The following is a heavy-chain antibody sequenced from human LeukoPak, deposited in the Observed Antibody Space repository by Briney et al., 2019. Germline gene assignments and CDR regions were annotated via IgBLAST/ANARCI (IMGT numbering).Heavy chain of an antibody. J-gene: IGHJ5*02. Sequence: GGSLRLSCAASGFTFSSYSMNWVRQAPGKGLEWVSSISSSSSYIYYADSVKGRFTISRDNAKNSLYLQMNSLRAEDTAVYYCARSHWSSPSCYTPGGQGTLATVSS. V-gene: IGHV3-21*01. D-gene: IGHD2-2*02. CDR1: GFTFSSYS. CDR2: ISSSSSYI. CDR3: ARSHWSSPSCYTP.